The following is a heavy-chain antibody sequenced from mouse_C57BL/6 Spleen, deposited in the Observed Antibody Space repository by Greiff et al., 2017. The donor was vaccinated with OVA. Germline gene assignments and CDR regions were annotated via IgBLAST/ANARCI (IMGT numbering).Heavy chain of an antibody. D-gene: IGHD6-2*01. V-gene: IGHV14-4*01. CDR3: TTSLIRSSFDY. CDR1: GFNFRDYY. J-gene: IGHJ2*01. CDR2: IDPDNGGT. Sequence: VQLQQSGAGLVRPGASVKLSCTASGFNFRDYYMHWVKQRPEQGLEWIGWIDPDNGGTEYAYKFQGKATITADTASNTAYLQLSSLTSEDTAVYYCTTSLIRSSFDYWGQGTTLTVSS.